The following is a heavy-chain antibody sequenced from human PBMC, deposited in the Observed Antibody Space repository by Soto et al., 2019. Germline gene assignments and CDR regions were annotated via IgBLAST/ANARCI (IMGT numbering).Heavy chain of an antibody. J-gene: IGHJ4*02. CDR1: GGSISSYY. Sequence: KASETLSLTCTVSGGSISSYYWCWIRHPPGKGLEWIGYSYYSGSTNYNPSLKSRVTISVDTSKNQFSLNLSSVTAAYTAVYYCETSHPRIGGEDDNYFDYWGQGTLVTVSS. CDR2: SYYSGST. CDR3: ETSHPRIGGEDDNYFDY. V-gene: IGHV4-59*01. D-gene: IGHD3-10*01.